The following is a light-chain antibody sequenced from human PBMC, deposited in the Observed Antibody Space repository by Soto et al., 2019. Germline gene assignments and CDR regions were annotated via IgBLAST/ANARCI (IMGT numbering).Light chain of an antibody. Sequence: DIQMTQSPSTLSASVGDRVTITCRASQSISSWLDWYQQKPGKAPKLLIYKASSLESGVPSRFSGSGSGTECPHTISSLQPDEFATYYCQQYNSYPWTCGQGTKVEIK. CDR2: KAS. CDR1: QSISSW. V-gene: IGKV1-5*03. J-gene: IGKJ1*01. CDR3: QQYNSYPWT.